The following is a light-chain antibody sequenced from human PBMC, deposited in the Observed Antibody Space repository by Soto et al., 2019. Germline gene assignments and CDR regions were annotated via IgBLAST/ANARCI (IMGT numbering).Light chain of an antibody. CDR2: ASS. V-gene: IGKV1-12*01. CDR1: QTINSW. CDR3: QQTNSFPLT. J-gene: IGKJ4*01. Sequence: DIQMTQSPSSVSASVGDRVTITCRASQTINSWLAWYQQKPGKDPKLLIYASSSLQGGVPSRFSGSGSGPDFSLTITSLQPEDFATYYCQQTNSFPLTLGGGTKVDIK.